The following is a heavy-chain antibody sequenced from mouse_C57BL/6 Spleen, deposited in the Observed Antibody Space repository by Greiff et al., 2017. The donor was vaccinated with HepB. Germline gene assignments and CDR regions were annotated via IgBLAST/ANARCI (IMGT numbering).Heavy chain of an antibody. V-gene: IGHV3-6*01. J-gene: IGHJ2*01. D-gene: IGHD1-1*01. CDR2: ISYDGSN. CDR1: GYSITSGYY. Sequence: EVKLQESGPGLVKPSQSLSLTCSVTGYSITSGYYWYWIREFPGNKLEWMGYISYDGSNNYNPSLKNRITITRDTSKNQFFLKLNSVTTEETATYYCAKDRGVASFDYWGGGTTLTVSS. CDR3: AKDRGVASFDY.